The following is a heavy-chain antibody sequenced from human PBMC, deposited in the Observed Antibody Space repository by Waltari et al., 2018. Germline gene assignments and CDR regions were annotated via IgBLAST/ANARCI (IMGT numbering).Heavy chain of an antibody. CDR3: ARIIVGATTYYYYMDV. CDR1: GFTFSSYS. CDR2: ISSSSSTI. D-gene: IGHD1-26*01. J-gene: IGHJ6*03. V-gene: IGHV3-48*04. Sequence: EVQLVESGGGLVQPGGSLRLSCAASGFTFSSYSMNWVRQAPGKGLEWVSYISSSSSTIYYADSVKGRFTISRDNAKNSLYLQMNSLRAEDTAVYYCARIIVGATTYYYYMDVWGKGTTVTVSS.